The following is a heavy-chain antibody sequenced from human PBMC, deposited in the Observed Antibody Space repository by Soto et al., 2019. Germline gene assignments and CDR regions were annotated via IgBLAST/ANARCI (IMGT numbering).Heavy chain of an antibody. V-gene: IGHV5-51*01. CDR1: GYSFTSYW. D-gene: IGHD4-17*01. J-gene: IGHJ3*02. CDR3: ARPTDYGGNSDAFDI. CDR2: IYPGDSDT. Sequence: ESLKISCKGSGYSFTSYWIGWVRQMPGKGLEWMGIIYPGDSDTRYSPSFQGQVTISADKSISTAYLQWSSLKASDTAMYYCARPTDYGGNSDAFDIWGQGTMVTVSS.